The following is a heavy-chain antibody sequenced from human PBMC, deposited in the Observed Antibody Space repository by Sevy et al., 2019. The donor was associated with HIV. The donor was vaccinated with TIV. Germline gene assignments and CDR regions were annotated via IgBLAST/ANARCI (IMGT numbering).Heavy chain of an antibody. Sequence: GGSLRLSCAASGFTFSKYSMSWVRQPPGKGLEWVSTLSFGCGEINYADSVKGRFTISRDNSRSSVYLQMNNLRPEDTAVYYCAREGCTNPHDSWGQGTLVTVSS. CDR3: AREGCTNPHDS. CDR1: GFTFSKYS. V-gene: IGHV3-23*01. J-gene: IGHJ5*01. D-gene: IGHD2-8*01. CDR2: LSFGCGEI.